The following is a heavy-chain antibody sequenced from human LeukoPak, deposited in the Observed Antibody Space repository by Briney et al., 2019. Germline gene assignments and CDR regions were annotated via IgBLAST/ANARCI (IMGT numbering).Heavy chain of an antibody. Sequence: SETLSLTCTVSGGSISSSSYYWGWIRQHPGKGLEWIGYIYYSGSTYYNPSLKSRVTISVDTSKNQFSLKLSSVTAADTAVYYCARDPYCSGGSCYESAQGMDVWGQGTTVTVSS. CDR1: GGSISSSSYY. CDR2: IYYSGST. CDR3: ARDPYCSGGSCYESAQGMDV. V-gene: IGHV4-31*03. J-gene: IGHJ6*02. D-gene: IGHD2-15*01.